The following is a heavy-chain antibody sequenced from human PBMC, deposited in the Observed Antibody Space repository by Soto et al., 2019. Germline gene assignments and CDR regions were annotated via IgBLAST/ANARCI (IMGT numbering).Heavy chain of an antibody. CDR1: GFTFSSYW. V-gene: IGHV3-7*03. D-gene: IGHD6-13*01. CDR3: ARYKYSSSWFDC. CDR2: IKQDGSEK. J-gene: IGHJ4*02. Sequence: EVQLVGSGGDLVQPGGSLRLSCVASGFTFSSYWMSWVRQAPGKGLELVANIKQDGSEKYYVGSVKGRFTISRDNAKNSLYLQLTSLRADDTAVYYCARYKYSSSWFDCWGQGTLVTVSS.